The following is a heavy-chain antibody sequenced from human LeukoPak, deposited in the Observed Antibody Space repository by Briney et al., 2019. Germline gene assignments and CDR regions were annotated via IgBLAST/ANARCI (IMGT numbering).Heavy chain of an antibody. D-gene: IGHD5-12*01. Sequence: PSETLSLTCAVYGGSFSGYYWSWIRQPPGKGLEWIGEINHSGSTNYNPSLKSRVTISVDTSKNQFSLKLSSVTAADTAVYYCARAQYPVSGWLRYWGQGTLATVSS. CDR2: INHSGST. CDR3: ARAQYPVSGWLRY. J-gene: IGHJ4*02. V-gene: IGHV4-34*01. CDR1: GGSFSGYY.